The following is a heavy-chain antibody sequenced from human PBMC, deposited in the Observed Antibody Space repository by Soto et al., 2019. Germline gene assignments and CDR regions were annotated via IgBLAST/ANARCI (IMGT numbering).Heavy chain of an antibody. Sequence: ASVKVSCKASGFTFTSSAVQWVRQARGQRLEWIGWIVVGSGNTNYAQKFQERVTITRDMSTSTAYMELSSLRSEDTAVYYCAAGGVVVIPTHGYYYGMDVWGQGTTVTVSS. CDR2: IVVGSGNT. J-gene: IGHJ6*02. D-gene: IGHD3-22*01. CDR1: GFTFTSSA. V-gene: IGHV1-58*01. CDR3: AAGGVVVIPTHGYYYGMDV.